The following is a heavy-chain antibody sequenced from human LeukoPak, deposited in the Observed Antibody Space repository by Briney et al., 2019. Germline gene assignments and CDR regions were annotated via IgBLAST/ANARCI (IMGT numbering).Heavy chain of an antibody. CDR2: ISGDGTTI. J-gene: IGHJ4*02. CDR3: AGTWSFDY. CDR1: GFTFSNDW. D-gene: IGHD2-15*01. Sequence: PGGSLRLSCAVSGFTFSNDWMHWARQAPGKGLVWVSRISGDGTTINYADSVKGRFTISRDNAKKTLYLQMDSLRAEDTAVYYCAGTWSFDYWGQGTLVTVSS. V-gene: IGHV3-74*01.